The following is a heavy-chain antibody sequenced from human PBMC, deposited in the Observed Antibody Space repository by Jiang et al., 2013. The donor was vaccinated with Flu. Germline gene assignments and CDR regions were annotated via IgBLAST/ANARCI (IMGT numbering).Heavy chain of an antibody. V-gene: IGHV4-59*01. CDR1: GGSINTYY. CDR3: AREGQVLVHNWFDP. CDR2: IYYSGNT. Sequence: GPGLVKPSETLSLTCTVSGGSINTYYWSWIRQSPGKGLGWIGYIYYSGNTNYNPSLKSRVTISVDTSKNQFSLKLTSVTAADTAVYYCAREGQVLVHNWFDPWGQGTLVTVSS. J-gene: IGHJ5*02. D-gene: IGHD4/OR15-4a*01.